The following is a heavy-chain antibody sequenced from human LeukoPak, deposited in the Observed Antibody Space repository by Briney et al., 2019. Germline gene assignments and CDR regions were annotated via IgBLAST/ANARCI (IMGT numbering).Heavy chain of an antibody. D-gene: IGHD3-16*02. Sequence: ASVKVFCKASGGTFSSYAISWVRQAPGQGLEWMGRIIPILGIANYAQKFQGRVTITADKSTSTAYMELSSLRSEDTAVYYCARDLRDYVWGSYRYLVYWGQGTLVTVSS. J-gene: IGHJ4*02. CDR3: ARDLRDYVWGSYRYLVY. CDR2: IIPILGIA. CDR1: GGTFSSYA. V-gene: IGHV1-69*04.